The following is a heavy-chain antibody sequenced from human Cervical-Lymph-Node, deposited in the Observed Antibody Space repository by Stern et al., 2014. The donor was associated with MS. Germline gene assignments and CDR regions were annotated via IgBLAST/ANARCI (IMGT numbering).Heavy chain of an antibody. V-gene: IGHV1-18*01. J-gene: IGHJ6*02. CDR3: ARGPYCSSTSCYSNGYNFYGLDV. D-gene: IGHD2-2*02. CDR2: ISGYNGDT. Sequence: VQLVESGAEVRKPGASVKVSCRASGYTFTSFGISWVRRAPGQGLEWMGWISGYNGDTKYPQKFQGRVILTTDTSTSTAYMDLTSLRSDDTAMYYCARGPYCSSTSCYSNGYNFYGLDVWGQGTTVTVSS. CDR1: GYTFTSFG.